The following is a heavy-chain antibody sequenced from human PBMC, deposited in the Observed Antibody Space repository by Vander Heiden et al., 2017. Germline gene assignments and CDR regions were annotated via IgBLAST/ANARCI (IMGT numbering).Heavy chain of an antibody. J-gene: IGHJ4*01. D-gene: IGHD3-16*02. CDR3: ARDRRLRLGELSFISLFDY. Sequence: QVQLVQSGAEVKKPGASVKVSCKASGYTFTAYYMHWVRQAPGQGLEWMGRINPNSGGTNYAQKFQGRVTMTRDTSISTAYMELSRLRSDDTAVYYCARDRRLRLGELSFISLFDYWGQGTLVTVSS. CDR2: INPNSGGT. CDR1: GYTFTAYY. V-gene: IGHV1-2*06.